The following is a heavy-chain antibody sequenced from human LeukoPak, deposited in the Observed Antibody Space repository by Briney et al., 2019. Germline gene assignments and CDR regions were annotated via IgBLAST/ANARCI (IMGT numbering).Heavy chain of an antibody. Sequence: QTGGSLRLSCAASECIFSNYWMHWVRQAPGKGLVWVSRINSDGSFTSYADSVKGRFTISRDNAKNTLYLQMNSLRAEDTAIYYCARVQVLGTYDWFDPWGQGTLVTVSS. CDR1: ECIFSNYW. CDR2: INSDGSFT. CDR3: ARVQVLGTYDWFDP. V-gene: IGHV3-74*01. D-gene: IGHD4/OR15-4a*01. J-gene: IGHJ5*02.